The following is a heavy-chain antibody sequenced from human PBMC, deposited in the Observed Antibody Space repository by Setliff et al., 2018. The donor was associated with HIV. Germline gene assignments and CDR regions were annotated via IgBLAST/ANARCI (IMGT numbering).Heavy chain of an antibody. D-gene: IGHD3-10*01. CDR2: ITGSSTT. CDR3: ARDGHLYGQPFDY. CDR1: GFRFSVYS. V-gene: IGHV3-48*01. Sequence: GGSLRLSCAASGFRFSVYSMHWVRQAPGKGLEWLSYITGSSTTYYAESVKGRFTISRDNARNSLYLQVNSLRVEDTAVYFCARDGHLYGQPFDYWGQGALVTVSS. J-gene: IGHJ4*02.